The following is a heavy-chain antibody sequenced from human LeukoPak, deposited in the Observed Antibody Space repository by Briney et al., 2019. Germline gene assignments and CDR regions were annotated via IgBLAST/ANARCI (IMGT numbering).Heavy chain of an antibody. CDR3: ARHARYCGTTSCYFKY. V-gene: IGHV5-10-1*01. J-gene: IGHJ4*02. CDR2: IDPSDSYA. CDR1: GYSFTSYW. Sequence: KPGESLRISCKGSGYSFTSYWISWVRQMPGKCLEWMGRIDPSDSYANYSPSFQGHVTISADKSISTAYLQWNSLEASDTAMYYCARHARYCGTTSCYFKYWGQGTLVTVSS. D-gene: IGHD2-2*01.